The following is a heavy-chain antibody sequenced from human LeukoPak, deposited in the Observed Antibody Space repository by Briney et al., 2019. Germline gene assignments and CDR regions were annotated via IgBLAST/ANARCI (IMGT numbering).Heavy chain of an antibody. Sequence: ASETLSLTCTVSGGSISSYYWSWLRQPPGKGLEWIGYIYYSGSTNYNPSLKSRVTISVDTSKNQFSLKLSSVTAADTAVYYCARRATSSSSPFDYWGQGTLVAVSS. CDR3: ARRATSSSSPFDY. V-gene: IGHV4-59*08. CDR1: GGSISSYY. D-gene: IGHD6-6*01. J-gene: IGHJ4*02. CDR2: IYYSGST.